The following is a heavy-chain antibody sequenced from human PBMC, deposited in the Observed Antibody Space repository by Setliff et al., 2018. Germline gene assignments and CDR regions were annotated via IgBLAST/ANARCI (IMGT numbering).Heavy chain of an antibody. D-gene: IGHD6-19*01. CDR3: ASLSVGGWTDAFDI. V-gene: IGHV4-4*02. CDR1: GGSISSSNW. Sequence: SETLSLTCAVSGGSISSSNWWRWVRQPPGKGLEWIGEIYHSGSTNYNPSLKSRVTISVDKSKNQFSLKLSSVTAADTAVYYCASLSVGGWTDAFDIWGQGTMVTVSS. J-gene: IGHJ3*02. CDR2: IYHSGST.